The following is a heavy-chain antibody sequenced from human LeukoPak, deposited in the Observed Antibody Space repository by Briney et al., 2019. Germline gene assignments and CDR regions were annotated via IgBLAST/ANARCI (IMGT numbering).Heavy chain of an antibody. Sequence: SETLSLTCAVYGGSFSGYYWSWIRQPPGKGLEWIGEINHSGNTNYNPSLESRVTISVDTSKNQFSLKLSSVTAADTAVYYCARQGLDNNGPGDYWGQGTLVTVSS. J-gene: IGHJ4*02. CDR3: ARQGLDNNGPGDY. V-gene: IGHV4-34*01. CDR1: GGSFSGYY. CDR2: INHSGNT. D-gene: IGHD1-14*01.